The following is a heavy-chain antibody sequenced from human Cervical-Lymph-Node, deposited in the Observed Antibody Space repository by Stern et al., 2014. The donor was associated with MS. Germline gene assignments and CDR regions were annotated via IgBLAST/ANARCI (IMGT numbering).Heavy chain of an antibody. V-gene: IGHV1-69*01. CDR2: IIPMFGAA. J-gene: IGHJ4*02. CDR3: ARLPQLVDHRDYW. D-gene: IGHD4-17*01. CDR1: GGTFSRYA. Sequence: VQLVDSGAEVKKAGSSVKVSCKASGGTFSRYAVSWVRQAPGQGLEWMGEIIPMFGAANYAQKFQGRVTITADESTNTAYMEVSSLRSDDTAIYYCARLPQLVDHRDYWWGQGSLVTVSS.